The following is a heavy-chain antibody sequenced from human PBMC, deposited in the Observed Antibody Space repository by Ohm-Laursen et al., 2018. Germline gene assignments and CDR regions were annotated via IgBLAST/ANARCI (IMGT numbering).Heavy chain of an antibody. CDR1: GYTFTSYY. CDR3: ARDSRIAVATSLDY. Sequence: ASVKVSCKASGYTFTSYYMHWVRQPPGQGLEWLGIINPSGGSTSSAQKFQGRVTMTRDTSTSTVYMELSSLRSEDTAVYYCARDSRIAVATSLDYWGQGTLVTVSS. D-gene: IGHD6-19*01. V-gene: IGHV1-46*01. CDR2: INPSGGST. J-gene: IGHJ4*02.